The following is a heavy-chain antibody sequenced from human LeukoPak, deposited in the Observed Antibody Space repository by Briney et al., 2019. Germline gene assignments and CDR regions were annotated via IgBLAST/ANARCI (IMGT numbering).Heavy chain of an antibody. CDR3: ARIGHEDYYFDY. Sequence: PSETLSLTCTVSGGSIDSNSWTWIRQPPGKGLEWIGYIYYSGTTNYNPSLKSRVTMSVDMSKNQFSLKLSSVTAADTAVYYCARIGHEDYYFDYWGQGTLVTVSS. V-gene: IGHV4-59*01. J-gene: IGHJ4*02. CDR2: IYYSGTT. CDR1: GGSIDSNS.